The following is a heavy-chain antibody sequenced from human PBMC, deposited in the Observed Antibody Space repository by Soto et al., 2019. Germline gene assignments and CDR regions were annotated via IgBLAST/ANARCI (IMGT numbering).Heavy chain of an antibody. CDR1: GFTFSTYF. CDR2: ISGSSSTI. D-gene: IGHD5-18*01. V-gene: IGHV3-48*01. J-gene: IGHJ4*02. CDR3: ARDMVDVDTAVPYYFDL. Sequence: PGGSLRLSCSASGFTFSTYFMNWVRQAPGKGLEWVSYISGSSSTIYYADSVKGRFTISRDNAKNSLYLQMSSLRADDTAVYFCARDMVDVDTAVPYYFDLWGQGTLVTVSS.